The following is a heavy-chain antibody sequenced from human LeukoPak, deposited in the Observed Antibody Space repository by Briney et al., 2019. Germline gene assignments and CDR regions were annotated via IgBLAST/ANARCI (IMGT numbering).Heavy chain of an antibody. V-gene: IGHV3-64*01. CDR2: ISSNGGST. J-gene: IGHJ6*03. Sequence: GGSLRLSCAASGFTFSSYAMHWVRQAPGKGLEYVSAISSNGGSTYYANSVKGRFTISRDNSKSTLYLQMGSLRAEDMAVYYCARVMGYCSSTSCRYYYYYMDVWGKGTTVTVSS. CDR3: ARVMGYCSSTSCRYYYYYMDV. D-gene: IGHD2-2*01. CDR1: GFTFSSYA.